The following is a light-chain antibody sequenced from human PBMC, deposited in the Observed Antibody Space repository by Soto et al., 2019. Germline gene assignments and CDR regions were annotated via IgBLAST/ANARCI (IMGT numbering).Light chain of an antibody. CDR1: QAINSF. V-gene: IGKV1-39*01. Sequence: DIQMTQSPSSLSASVGDRVTITCRASQAINSFLNWYQQKPGKAPNLLIYAASTLQSGVSSRFSGSGSGTDFTLTISSLQPEDFATYYCQPSYTTPETFGQGTKVEIK. CDR3: QPSYTTPET. CDR2: AAS. J-gene: IGKJ1*01.